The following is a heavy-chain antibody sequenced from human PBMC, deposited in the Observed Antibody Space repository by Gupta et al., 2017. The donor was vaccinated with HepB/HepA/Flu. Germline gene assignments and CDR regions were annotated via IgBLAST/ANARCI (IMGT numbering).Heavy chain of an antibody. CDR1: GFHFNDYW. Sequence: EVHLVESGGGLVRPGGSLRLSCAASGFHFNDYWMPLCCRGPGEGLTWVARINPNGRRKTDADSVKGRFTVSRDNAKNTLYRQVDSLRAEDTAVDYCTRGSSMYYFDFWGQGALGTVSS. D-gene: IGHD2-2*01. CDR3: TRGSSMYYFDF. CDR2: INPNGRRK. J-gene: IGHJ4*02. V-gene: IGHV3-74*01.